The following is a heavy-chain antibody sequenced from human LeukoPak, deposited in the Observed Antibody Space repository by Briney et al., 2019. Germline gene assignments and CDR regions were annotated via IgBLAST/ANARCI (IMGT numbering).Heavy chain of an antibody. V-gene: IGHV4-39*01. CDR3: ARQGGSGWMGEGYFDY. CDR2: IYYSGST. D-gene: IGHD6-19*01. Sequence: SETLSLTCTVSGGSISSSSYYWGWIRQPPGKGLEWIGSIYYSGSTYYNPSLKSRVTISVDTSKNQFSLKLSSVTAADTAVYYCARQGGSGWMGEGYFDYWGQGTLVTVSS. CDR1: GGSISSSSYY. J-gene: IGHJ4*02.